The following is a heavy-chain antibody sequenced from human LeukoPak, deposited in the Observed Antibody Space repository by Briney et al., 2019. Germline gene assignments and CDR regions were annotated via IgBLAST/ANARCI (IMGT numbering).Heavy chain of an antibody. CDR2: ISDDGSNE. V-gene: IGHV3-30*04. Sequence: GGSLRLSCAASGFTFSASSMHWVRQAPGKGLEWVALISDDGSNESFADSVKGRFTISRDNSKNTLYLQMNSLRADDTAVYYCARDHQVSYFDYWGQGTLATVSS. CDR3: ARDHQVSYFDY. D-gene: IGHD6-6*01. CDR1: GFTFSASS. J-gene: IGHJ4*02.